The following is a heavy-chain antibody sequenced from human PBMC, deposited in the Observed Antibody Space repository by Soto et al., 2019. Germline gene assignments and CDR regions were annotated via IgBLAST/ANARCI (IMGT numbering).Heavy chain of an antibody. V-gene: IGHV1-3*01. Sequence: ASVKVSCKASGYTFTSYAMHWVRQAPGQRLEWMGWINAGNGNTKYSQKFQGRVTITRDTSASTAYMELSSLRSEDTAVYYCARGYDILTGHASLFDYWGQGTLVTVSS. CDR2: INAGNGNT. CDR1: GYTFTSYA. CDR3: ARGYDILTGHASLFDY. J-gene: IGHJ4*02. D-gene: IGHD3-9*01.